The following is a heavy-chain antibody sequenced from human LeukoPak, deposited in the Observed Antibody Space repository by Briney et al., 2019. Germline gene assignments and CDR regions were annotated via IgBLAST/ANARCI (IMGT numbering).Heavy chain of an antibody. CDR2: MNPNSGNT. CDR1: GYTFTNYD. Sequence: GASVSVSCKAAGYTFTNYDINWVRQATGQGLEWMGWMNPNSGNTGYAQKFQDRVTMTRDTSISTAYMELSSLRSDDTAVYYCARDIGIGGGMDVWGQGTTVTVAS. D-gene: IGHD3-10*01. V-gene: IGHV1-8*02. CDR3: ARDIGIGGGMDV. J-gene: IGHJ6*02.